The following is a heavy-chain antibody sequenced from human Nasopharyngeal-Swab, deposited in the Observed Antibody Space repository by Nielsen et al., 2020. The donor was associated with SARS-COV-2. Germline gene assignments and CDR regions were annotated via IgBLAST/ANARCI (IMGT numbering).Heavy chain of an antibody. V-gene: IGHV4-38-2*02. J-gene: IGHJ4*02. CDR2: MYHSGTT. Sequence: SETLSLTCTVSGYSIRSDSYCGWIRQPPGKGLEWFGYMYHSGTTYYNPSLKSRVTISRDTSKNQLSLTLTPVTAADTGVYYCARDVTGYLQCDSWGRGSLVTVSS. CDR3: ARDVTGYLQCDS. CDR1: GYSIRSDSY. D-gene: IGHD3-9*01.